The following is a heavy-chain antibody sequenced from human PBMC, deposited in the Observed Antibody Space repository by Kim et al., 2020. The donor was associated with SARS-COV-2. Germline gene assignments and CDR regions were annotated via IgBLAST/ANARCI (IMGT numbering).Heavy chain of an antibody. J-gene: IGHJ3*02. Sequence: SETLSLTCTVSGGSISSSSYYWGWIRQPPGKGLEWIGSIYYSGSTYYNPSLKSRVTISVDTSKNQFSLKLSSVTAADTAVYYCARGATMYVARGDAFDIWGQGTMVTVSS. V-gene: IGHV4-39*01. CDR1: GGSISSSSYY. CDR3: ARGATMYVARGDAFDI. D-gene: IGHD3-10*02. CDR2: IYYSGST.